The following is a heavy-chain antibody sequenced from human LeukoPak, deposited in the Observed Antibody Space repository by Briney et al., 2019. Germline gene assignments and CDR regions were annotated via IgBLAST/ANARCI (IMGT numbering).Heavy chain of an antibody. CDR1: GGSINNYY. V-gene: IGHV4-59*01. J-gene: IGHJ4*02. D-gene: IGHD4-17*01. CDR3: ARGKYGDYVDFDY. CDR2: IYYSGST. Sequence: SETLSLTCTVSGGSINNYYWSWIRQPPGKGLEWIGYIYYSGSTKYNPSLKSRVTISVDTSKNQFSLKLSSVTAADTAVYYCARGKYGDYVDFDYWGQGTLVTVSS.